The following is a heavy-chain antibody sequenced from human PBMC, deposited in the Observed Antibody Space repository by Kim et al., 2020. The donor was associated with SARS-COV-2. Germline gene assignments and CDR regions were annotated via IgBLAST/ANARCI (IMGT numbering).Heavy chain of an antibody. CDR3: AKSRGSAVYYYYYGMDV. V-gene: IGHV3-23*01. J-gene: IGHJ6*02. Sequence: VNGRFTIAIDNSRNTLYLQMNSLRAEDMAVYYCAKSRGSAVYYYYYGMDVWGQGTTVTVSS. D-gene: IGHD2-2*01.